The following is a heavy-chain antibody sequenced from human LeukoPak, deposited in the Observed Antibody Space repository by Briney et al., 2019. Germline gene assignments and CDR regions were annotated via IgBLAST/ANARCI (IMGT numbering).Heavy chain of an antibody. CDR2: IIPILGIA. Sequence: AASVKVSCKASGGTFSSYAISWVRQAPGQGLEWMGRIIPILGIANYAQKFKGRVTITADKSTSTAYMELSSLRSEDTAVYYCATPLYCSSTSCPVRGMDVWGQGTTVTVSS. D-gene: IGHD2-2*01. J-gene: IGHJ6*02. V-gene: IGHV1-69*04. CDR3: ATPLYCSSTSCPVRGMDV. CDR1: GGTFSSYA.